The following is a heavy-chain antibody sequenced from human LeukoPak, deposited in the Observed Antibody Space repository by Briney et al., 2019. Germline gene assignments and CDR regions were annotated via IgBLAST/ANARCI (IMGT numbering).Heavy chain of an antibody. CDR1: GGSISSYY. J-gene: IGHJ6*03. D-gene: IGHD3-3*01. CDR3: ARVSLGVGDYYYYYMDV. Sequence: SETLSLTCTVSGGSISSYYWSWIRQPPGKGLEWIGYIYYSGSTNYNPSLKRRVTISVDTSKNQFSLKLSSVTAADTAVYYCARVSLGVGDYYYYYMDVWGKGTTVTVSS. V-gene: IGHV4-59*01. CDR2: IYYSGST.